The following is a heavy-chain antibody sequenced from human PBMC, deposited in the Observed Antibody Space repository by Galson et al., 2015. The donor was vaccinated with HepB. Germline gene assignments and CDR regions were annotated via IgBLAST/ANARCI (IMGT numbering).Heavy chain of an antibody. D-gene: IGHD4-23*01. J-gene: IGHJ2*01. Sequence: SEPLSLTCTVSGGSISSSSYSWGWIRQPPGKGLEWIGSIYYSGSTYYNPSLKSRVTISVDTSKNQFSLKLSSVTAADTAVYYCARGDPYGGEFPDNWYFDLWGRGTLVTVSS. CDR3: ARGDPYGGEFPDNWYFDL. CDR1: GGSISSSSYS. CDR2: IYYSGST. V-gene: IGHV4-39*07.